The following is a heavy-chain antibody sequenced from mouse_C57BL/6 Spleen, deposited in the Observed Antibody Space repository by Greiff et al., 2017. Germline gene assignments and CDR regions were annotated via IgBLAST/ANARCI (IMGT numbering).Heavy chain of an antibody. CDR3: ASLGRSFDY. V-gene: IGHV1-50*01. CDR1: GYTFTSYW. J-gene: IGHJ2*01. D-gene: IGHD1-1*01. Sequence: QVQLQQPGAELVKPGASVKLSCKASGYTFTSYWMQWVKQRPGQGLEWIGEIDPSDSYTNYNQKFKGKATLTVDTSSSTAYMQLSSLTSEDSAFYYCASLGRSFDYWGQGTTLTVSS. CDR2: IDPSDSYT.